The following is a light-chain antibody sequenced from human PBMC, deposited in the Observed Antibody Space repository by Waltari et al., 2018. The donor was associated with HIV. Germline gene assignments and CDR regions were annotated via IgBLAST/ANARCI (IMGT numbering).Light chain of an antibody. Sequence: QSALTQPASVSGSPGQSITISCTGTSSDVGSYNLVSWYQQHPRKAPKLILYGVSERPAGTSCRSSGSRSGNTSSLTISVLQPEDEADYYCCSYAGTSTLSLYVFGGGTKVTVL. CDR2: GVS. CDR1: SSDVGSYNL. J-gene: IGLJ1*01. V-gene: IGLV2-23*02. CDR3: CSYAGTSTLSLYV.